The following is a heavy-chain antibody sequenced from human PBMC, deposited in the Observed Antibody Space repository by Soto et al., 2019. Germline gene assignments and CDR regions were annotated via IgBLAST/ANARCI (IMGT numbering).Heavy chain of an antibody. CDR3: ARRGGDDILTGYRY. CDR1: GFSFSYYW. CDR2: INRDGSST. V-gene: IGHV3-74*01. J-gene: IGHJ4*02. D-gene: IGHD3-9*01. Sequence: EVQLVESGGGLVQPGGSLRLSCAASGFSFSYYWMHWVRQAPGKGLVWVSHINRDGSSTDYGDSVKGRFTISRDNAKNTLYLQRNSLRAEDTAVYYCARRGGDDILTGYRYWGQGTLVIVSS.